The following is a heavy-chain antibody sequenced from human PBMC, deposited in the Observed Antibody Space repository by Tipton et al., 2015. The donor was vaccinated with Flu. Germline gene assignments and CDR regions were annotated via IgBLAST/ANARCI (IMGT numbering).Heavy chain of an antibody. CDR1: SGSIRSTNYF. CDR3: ARLSYYDVDLKNFYFDY. Sequence: QVQLVQSGAEVKPSETLSLTCTVSSGSIRSTNYFCAWIRQPPGKRLELIGSIYPSGTTYYNPSLKSRVTISVDTSKGQFSLKLRSGTAADTAVYYCARLSYYDVDLKNFYFDYWGQGALVTVSS. V-gene: IGHV4-39*01. D-gene: IGHD3-10*02. CDR2: IYPSGTT. J-gene: IGHJ4*02.